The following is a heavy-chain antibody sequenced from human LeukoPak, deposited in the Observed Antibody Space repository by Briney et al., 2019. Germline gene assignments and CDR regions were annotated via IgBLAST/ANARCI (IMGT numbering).Heavy chain of an antibody. CDR1: GGSISSSSYF. CDR3: ASVIWFGELFPPS. CDR2: IYYSGST. Sequence: SETLSLTCTVSGGSISSSSYFWGWIRQPPGKGLEWIGTIYYSGSTYYTPSLKSRVTISVDTSKNQFSLKLSSVTAADTAVYYCASVIWFGELFPPSWGQGTLVTVSS. V-gene: IGHV4-39*07. J-gene: IGHJ5*02. D-gene: IGHD3-10*01.